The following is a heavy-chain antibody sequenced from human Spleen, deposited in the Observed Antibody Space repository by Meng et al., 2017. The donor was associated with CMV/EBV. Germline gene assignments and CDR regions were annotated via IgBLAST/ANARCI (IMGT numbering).Heavy chain of an antibody. CDR3: ARGYDFWSGYYEGFDP. Sequence: SGYTFTSYDINLVRQATGQGLAWMGWMNPNSDNTGYAQKFQGRVTMTRNTSISTAYMELSSLRSEDTAVYYCARGYDFWSGYYEGFDPWGQGTLVTVSS. J-gene: IGHJ5*02. D-gene: IGHD3-3*01. CDR2: MNPNSDNT. CDR1: GYTFTSYD. V-gene: IGHV1-8*01.